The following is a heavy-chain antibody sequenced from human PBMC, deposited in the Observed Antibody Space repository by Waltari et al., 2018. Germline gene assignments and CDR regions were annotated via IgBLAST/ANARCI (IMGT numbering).Heavy chain of an antibody. CDR3: ARGGPLWLQGREGFQH. CDR2: IIPIFGTA. D-gene: IGHD5-12*01. J-gene: IGHJ1*01. Sequence: QVQLVQSGAEVKKPGSSVKVSCKASGGTFSSYAISWVRQAPGQGLEWMGGIIPIFGTANYAPKFQGSVTITADESTSTAYMELSSLRSEDTAVYYCARGGPLWLQGREGFQHWGQGTLVTVSS. CDR1: GGTFSSYA. V-gene: IGHV1-69*12.